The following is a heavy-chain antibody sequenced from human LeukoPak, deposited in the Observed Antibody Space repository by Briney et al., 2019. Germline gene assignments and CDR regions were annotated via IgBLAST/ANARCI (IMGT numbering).Heavy chain of an antibody. V-gene: IGHV1-69*01. CDR1: GGTFSSYA. CDR3: ARGRVGRARYGSGSYFLFDP. CDR2: IIPIFGTA. Sequence: GSSVRVSCKASGGTFSSYAISWVRQAPGQGLEWMGGIIPIFGTANYAQKFQGRVTITADESTSTAYMELSSLRSEDTAVYYCARGRVGRARYGSGSYFLFDPWGQGTLVTVSS. D-gene: IGHD3-10*01. J-gene: IGHJ5*02.